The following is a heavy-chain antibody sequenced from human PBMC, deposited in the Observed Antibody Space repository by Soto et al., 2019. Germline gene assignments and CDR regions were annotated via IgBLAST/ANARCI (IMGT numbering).Heavy chain of an antibody. Sequence: GGSLRLSCAASGFTFSDYYMSWIRQAPGKGLEWVSYISSSGSTIYYADSVKGRFTISRDNAKNSLYLQMNSLRAEDTAVYYCARGIGYRTNGVCFPTVYYYYYMDVWGKGTTVTVSS. J-gene: IGHJ6*03. V-gene: IGHV3-11*01. CDR3: ARGIGYRTNGVCFPTVYYYYYMDV. D-gene: IGHD2-8*01. CDR2: ISSSGSTI. CDR1: GFTFSDYY.